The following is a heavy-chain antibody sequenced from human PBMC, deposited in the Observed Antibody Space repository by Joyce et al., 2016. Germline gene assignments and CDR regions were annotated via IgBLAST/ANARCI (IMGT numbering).Heavy chain of an antibody. CDR1: GYSFTNYW. D-gene: IGHD2-2*03. Sequence: EVQLVQSGAEVKKPGESLKISCQGSGYSFTNYWIGWVRQMPGKGLGCMVIIYPCDSGTTYSPSFQGQVTFSADKSITTAYLQWSSLKASDTAMYYCARGVVGYYFDHWGQGTLVTVSS. J-gene: IGHJ5*02. CDR3: ARGVVGYYFDH. CDR2: IYPCDSGT. V-gene: IGHV5-51*01.